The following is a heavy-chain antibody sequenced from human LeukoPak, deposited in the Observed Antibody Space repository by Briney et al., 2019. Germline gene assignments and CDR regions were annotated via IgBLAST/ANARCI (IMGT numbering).Heavy chain of an antibody. Sequence: GGSLRLSCTASGFTFSNYAMSWVRQVPGKGLEWVSVITITGSTTYYADSVKGRFTISRDNSKNTIHLQMNSLRAEDTAIYYCAKRRSEVRGIVIGYFQHWGQGTLVTVSS. D-gene: IGHD3-10*01. CDR2: ITITGSTT. CDR3: AKRRSEVRGIVIGYFQH. CDR1: GFTFSNYA. V-gene: IGHV3-23*01. J-gene: IGHJ1*01.